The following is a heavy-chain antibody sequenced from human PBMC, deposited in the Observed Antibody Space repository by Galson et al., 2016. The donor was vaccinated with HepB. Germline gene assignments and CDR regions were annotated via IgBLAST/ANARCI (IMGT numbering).Heavy chain of an antibody. Sequence: SLRLSCAASGFTFSSHWMHWVRQAPGKGLVWVSRINTVGTTTTYAASVKGRFTISRDNAKNTLYLQMDDLRAEDTAVYYCARDHSLAETGPHFDCWGQGALVTVSS. D-gene: IGHD7-27*01. CDR3: ARDHSLAETGPHFDC. CDR2: INTVGTTT. J-gene: IGHJ4*02. V-gene: IGHV3-74*01. CDR1: GFTFSSHW.